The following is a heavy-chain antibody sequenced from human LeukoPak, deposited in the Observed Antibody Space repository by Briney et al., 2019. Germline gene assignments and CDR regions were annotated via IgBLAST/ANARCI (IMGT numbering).Heavy chain of an antibody. V-gene: IGHV2-70*01. CDR1: GFSLSTSGMC. CDR2: IDRDDDK. Sequence: SGPTRVNPTQTLTVTCTFSGFSLSTSGMCVSWIRQPPGKALEWLALIDRDDDKFYSTSLKTRLTISKDTSKTQVLLTMTNMDPVDTATYYCARIQAYGGNSEGYYFNYWGQGTLVTVSS. J-gene: IGHJ4*02. CDR3: ARIQAYGGNSEGYYFNY. D-gene: IGHD4-23*01.